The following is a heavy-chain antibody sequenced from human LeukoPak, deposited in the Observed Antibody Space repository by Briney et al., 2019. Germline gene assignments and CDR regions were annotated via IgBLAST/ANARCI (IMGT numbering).Heavy chain of an antibody. D-gene: IGHD3-22*01. CDR1: GGSISSYY. Sequence: SETLSLTCTVSGGSISSYYCSWIRQPPGKGLEWIGYIYYSGSTNYNPSLKSRVTISVDTSKNQFSLKLSSVTAADTAVYYCARVVEGYYDSSGYYRVPYYYFDYWGQGTLVTVSS. J-gene: IGHJ4*02. CDR2: IYYSGST. CDR3: ARVVEGYYDSSGYYRVPYYYFDY. V-gene: IGHV4-59*01.